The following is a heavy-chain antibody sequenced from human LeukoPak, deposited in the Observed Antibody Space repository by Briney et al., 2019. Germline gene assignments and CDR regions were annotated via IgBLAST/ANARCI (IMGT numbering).Heavy chain of an antibody. D-gene: IGHD6-13*01. J-gene: IGHJ5*02. V-gene: IGHV4-34*01. CDR3: AGGDSSSWYGGWFDP. Sequence: PSETLSLTCAVYGGSFSGYYWSWIRQPPGKGLEWIGEINHSGSTNYNPSLKSRVTISVDKSKNQFSLKLSSVTAADTAVYYCAGGDSSSWYGGWFDPWGQGTLVTVSS. CDR2: INHSGST. CDR1: GGSFSGYY.